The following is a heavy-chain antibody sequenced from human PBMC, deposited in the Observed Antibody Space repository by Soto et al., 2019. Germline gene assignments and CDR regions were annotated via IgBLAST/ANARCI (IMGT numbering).Heavy chain of an antibody. CDR3: ARDMDCCGDCYPILWLGAFDI. J-gene: IGHJ3*02. CDR1: GYTFTSYG. D-gene: IGHD2-21*01. CDR2: ISAYNGNT. Sequence: ASVKVSCKASGYTFTSYGISWVRQAPGQGLEGMGWISAYNGNTNYAQKLQGRVTMTTDTSTSTAYMELRSLRSDDTAVYYCARDMDCCGDCYPILWLGAFDIWGQGTMVTVSS. V-gene: IGHV1-18*01.